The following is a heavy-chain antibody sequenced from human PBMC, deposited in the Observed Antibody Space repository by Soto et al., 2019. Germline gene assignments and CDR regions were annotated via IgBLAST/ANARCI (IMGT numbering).Heavy chain of an antibody. J-gene: IGHJ5*02. D-gene: IGHD3-3*01. CDR2: INHTGGT. V-gene: IGHV4-61*01. CDR3: ATRITVFGLLIPPFDP. Sequence: SETLSLTCSVSGVPVSSRSFYWSWFRQPPGKGLGWIGEINHTGGTHYNPSLKSRVTTSVDTSKNQFSLRLSSVTAADTAIYYCATRITVFGLLIPPFDPWGQGTQVTVSS. CDR1: GVPVSSRSFY.